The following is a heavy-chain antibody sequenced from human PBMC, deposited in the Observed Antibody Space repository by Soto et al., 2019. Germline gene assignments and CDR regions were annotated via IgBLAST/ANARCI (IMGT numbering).Heavy chain of an antibody. D-gene: IGHD1-26*01. J-gene: IGHJ4*02. Sequence: TGGSLRLSCAASGFTFSSYAMSWVRQAPGKGLEWVSAISGSGGSTYYADSVKGRFTISRDNSKNTLYLQMNSLRAEDTAVYYCAKDPAYSGSSLPRDYWGQGTLVTVSS. CDR2: ISGSGGST. V-gene: IGHV3-23*01. CDR3: AKDPAYSGSSLPRDY. CDR1: GFTFSSYA.